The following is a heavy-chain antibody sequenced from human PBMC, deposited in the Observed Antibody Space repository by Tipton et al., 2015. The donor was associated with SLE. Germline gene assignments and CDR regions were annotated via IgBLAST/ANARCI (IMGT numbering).Heavy chain of an antibody. Sequence: QLVQSGAEVRKSGSSVKVSCKASGGTFSSYAVSWVRQAPGQGLEWMGWISAYNGNTNYAPKLQGRVTMTTDTSTNTAYMELRSLRSDDTAVYYCARGEWLGDYWGQGTLVTVSS. D-gene: IGHD5-12*01. V-gene: IGHV1-18*01. CDR3: ARGEWLGDY. CDR2: ISAYNGNT. CDR1: GGTFSSYA. J-gene: IGHJ4*02.